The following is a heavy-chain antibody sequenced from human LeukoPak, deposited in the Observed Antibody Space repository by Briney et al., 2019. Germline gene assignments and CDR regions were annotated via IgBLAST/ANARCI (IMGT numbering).Heavy chain of an antibody. CDR1: GYTFTSYG. Sequence: ASVKVSCKASGYTFTSYGISWVRQAPGQGLEWMGWISAYNGNTNYAQKLQGRVTMTTDTSTSTAYMGLRSLRSDDTAVYCCASSLYYYYYYGMDVWGQGTTVTVSS. CDR2: ISAYNGNT. CDR3: ASSLYYYYYYGMDV. J-gene: IGHJ6*02. V-gene: IGHV1-18*01.